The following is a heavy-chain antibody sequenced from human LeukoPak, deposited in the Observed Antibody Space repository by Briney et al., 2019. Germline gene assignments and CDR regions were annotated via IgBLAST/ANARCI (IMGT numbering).Heavy chain of an antibody. Sequence: GGSLRLSCAASGFTFSSDWISWVRKAPGKGLEWVANIKQDGSEKYYVDSVKGRFTISRDNAKNSLYLQMNSLRAEDTAVYYCARDRRGSFFLSDYWGQGTLVTVSS. CDR2: IKQDGSEK. V-gene: IGHV3-7*01. CDR3: ARDRRGSFFLSDY. D-gene: IGHD5-12*01. CDR1: GFTFSSDW. J-gene: IGHJ4*02.